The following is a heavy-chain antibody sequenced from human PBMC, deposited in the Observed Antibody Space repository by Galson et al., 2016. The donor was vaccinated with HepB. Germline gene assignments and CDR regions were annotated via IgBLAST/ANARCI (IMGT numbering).Heavy chain of an antibody. Sequence: SLRLSCAGPGVRVSTSYISWVRQAPGKGLEWVSVMYNSGGPTYAESVRGRFTVSRDNSKNTLYLQMNGLRAEETAVYYCAREFGGHGKAAICRYFDTWGHGPLVTVS. V-gene: IGHV3-53*01. CDR1: GVRVSTSY. D-gene: IGHD3-16*01. CDR2: MYNSGGP. CDR3: AREFGGHGKAAICRYFDT. J-gene: IGHJ4*01.